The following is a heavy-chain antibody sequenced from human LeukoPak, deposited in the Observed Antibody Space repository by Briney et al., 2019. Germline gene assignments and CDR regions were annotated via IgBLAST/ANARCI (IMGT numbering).Heavy chain of an antibody. CDR3: ARGSNWNDLYYFDY. Sequence: GRSLRLSCAASGFTFSYYRVHWVRQPPGKGLEWVAGTSYDETNKYYADSVKGRFTISRDSSENTLYLQMNSLRVEDTAVYYCARGSNWNDLYYFDYWGQGTLVTVSS. CDR1: GFTFSYYR. J-gene: IGHJ4*02. D-gene: IGHD1-1*01. CDR2: TSYDETNK. V-gene: IGHV3-30-3*01.